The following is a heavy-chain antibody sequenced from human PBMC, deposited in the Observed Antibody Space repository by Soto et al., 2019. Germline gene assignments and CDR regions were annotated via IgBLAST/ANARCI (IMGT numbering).Heavy chain of an antibody. J-gene: IGHJ6*02. D-gene: IGHD2-2*01. CDR1: GFTFSDFH. CDR3: ARDGSRYCSSTSCYSGYSYYHMDV. V-gene: IGHV3-11*01. CDR2: IRSSGTTI. Sequence: GGSLGLSCTASGFTFSDFHMTWIRQAPGKGLEWISNIRSSGTTIYYADSVKGRFTISRDDAKNSLYLQMNSLRAEDTAVYYCARDGSRYCSSTSCYSGYSYYHMDVWGQGTTVTVSS.